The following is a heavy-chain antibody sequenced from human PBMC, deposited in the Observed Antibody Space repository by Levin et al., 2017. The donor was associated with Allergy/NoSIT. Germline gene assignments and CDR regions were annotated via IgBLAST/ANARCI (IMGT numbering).Heavy chain of an antibody. CDR1: GFTFSTYW. J-gene: IGHJ4*02. CDR3: VRRGYSSSGYYFDY. Sequence: SCAASGFTFSTYWMHWVRQAPGKGLMWVSRINGDGSTTNHADSVKGRFTIARDNAKNTLYLQMNSLRAEDTAVYYCVRRGYSSSGYYFDYWGQGTLVTVSS. CDR2: INGDGSTT. D-gene: IGHD6-13*01. V-gene: IGHV3-74*01.